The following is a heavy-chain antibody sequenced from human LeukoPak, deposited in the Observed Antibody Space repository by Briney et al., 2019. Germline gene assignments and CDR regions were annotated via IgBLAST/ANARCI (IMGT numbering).Heavy chain of an antibody. D-gene: IGHD3-22*01. CDR3: ARLPNDPLTNSSGYY. Sequence: SVKVSCKASGGTFSSYAISWVRQAPGQGLEWMGRIIPILGIANYAQKFQGRVTTTADKSTSTAYMELSSLRSEDTAVYYCARLPNDPLTNSSGYYWGQGTLVTVSS. J-gene: IGHJ4*02. V-gene: IGHV1-69*04. CDR2: IIPILGIA. CDR1: GGTFSSYA.